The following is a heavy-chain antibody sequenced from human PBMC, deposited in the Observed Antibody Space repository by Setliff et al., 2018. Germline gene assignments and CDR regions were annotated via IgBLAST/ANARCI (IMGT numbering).Heavy chain of an antibody. CDR3: ARDVFCSGGSCDNWFDP. CDR2: ITGSGDNT. Sequence: GGSLRLSCAASGFTFSNYAMIWVRQAPGKGLEWVSLITGSGDNTYYADSVKGRFTISRDNAKSTLYLQMNSLRAEDTAVYYCARDVFCSGGSCDNWFDPWGQGTLVTVSS. D-gene: IGHD2-15*01. V-gene: IGHV3-23*01. CDR1: GFTFSNYA. J-gene: IGHJ5*02.